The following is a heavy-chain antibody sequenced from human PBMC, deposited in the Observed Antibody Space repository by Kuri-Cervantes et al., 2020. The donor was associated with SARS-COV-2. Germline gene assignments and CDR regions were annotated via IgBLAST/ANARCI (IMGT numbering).Heavy chain of an antibody. CDR2: IKQDGSEK. J-gene: IGHJ4*02. Sequence: GGSLRLSCAASGFTFSNAWMSWVRQAPGKGLEWVANIKQDGSEKYYVDSVKGRFTISRDNAKNSLYLQMNSLRAEDTAVYYCASGGDCSSTSCYRAEVNWGQGTLVTVSS. CDR1: GFTFSNAW. V-gene: IGHV3-7*01. CDR3: ASGGDCSSTSCYRAEVN. D-gene: IGHD2-2*02.